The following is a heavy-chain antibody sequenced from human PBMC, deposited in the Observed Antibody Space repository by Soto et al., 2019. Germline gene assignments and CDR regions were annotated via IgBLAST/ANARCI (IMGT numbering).Heavy chain of an antibody. CDR1: AFTFNNYV. CDR2: ISGSGDST. Sequence: PGGSLRLSCAASAFTFNNYVMSWVRQAPGKGLERVSSISGSGDSTYYADSVKGRFTISGDNSKNTLFLQMNSLRAEDTAVYYCAKDPCNWNDWFGPWGQGTLVTVSS. D-gene: IGHD1-20*01. CDR3: AKDPCNWNDWFGP. J-gene: IGHJ5*02. V-gene: IGHV3-23*01.